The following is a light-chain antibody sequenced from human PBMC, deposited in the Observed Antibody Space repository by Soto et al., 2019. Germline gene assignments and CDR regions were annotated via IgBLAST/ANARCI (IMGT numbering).Light chain of an antibody. Sequence: DIQMTHSPSSLSASVGYRVTITCRASQSISSYLNWYQQKPGKAPKLLIYAASSLQSGVPSRFSGSGSGTDFTLTISSLQPEDFATYYCQQSYSTPLNFGQGTRLEIK. CDR1: QSISSY. J-gene: IGKJ5*01. CDR3: QQSYSTPLN. V-gene: IGKV1-39*01. CDR2: AAS.